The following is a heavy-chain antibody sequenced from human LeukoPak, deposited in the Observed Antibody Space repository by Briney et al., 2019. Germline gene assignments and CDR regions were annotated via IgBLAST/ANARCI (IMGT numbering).Heavy chain of an antibody. V-gene: IGHV3-48*01. CDR3: ARVAAGDYYYYYMDV. CDR1: GFTFSSYS. J-gene: IGHJ6*03. D-gene: IGHD6-13*01. CDR2: ISSSSSTI. Sequence: PGGSLRLSCAASGFTFSSYSMNWVRQAPGKGLEWVSYISSSSSTIYYADSVKGRFTISRDNAKNSLYLQMNSLRAEDTAVYYCARVAAGDYYYYYMDVWGKGTTVTVSS.